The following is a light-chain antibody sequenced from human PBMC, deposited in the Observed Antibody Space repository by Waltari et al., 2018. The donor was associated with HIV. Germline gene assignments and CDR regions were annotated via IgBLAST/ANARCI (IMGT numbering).Light chain of an antibody. V-gene: IGLV3-21*02. CDR2: DDS. J-gene: IGLJ1*01. Sequence: SYVLTQPPSVSVAPGQTARITCGGNNIGSKTVHGYQQKPGQAPVLVGYDDSDRPSRLAGRFSGSKSTNTASLSISRVEAGDEADHYCQVWDVSSERPDVFGTGTKGTVL. CDR1: NIGSKT. CDR3: QVWDVSSERPDV.